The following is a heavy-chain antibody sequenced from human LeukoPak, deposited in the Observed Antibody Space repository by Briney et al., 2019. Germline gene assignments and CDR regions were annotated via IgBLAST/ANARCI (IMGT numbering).Heavy chain of an antibody. CDR3: AKDRSYGYSSWFDP. CDR1: GFTFSSYA. V-gene: IGHV3-23*01. Sequence: GGSLRLSCAASGFTFSSYAMSWVRQAPGKGLEWVSAISGSGGSTYYADSVKGRFTISRDNSKNTLYLQMNRLRAEDTAVYCWAKDRSYGYSSWFDPWGQGTLVTVSS. J-gene: IGHJ5*02. CDR2: ISGSGGST. D-gene: IGHD5-18*01.